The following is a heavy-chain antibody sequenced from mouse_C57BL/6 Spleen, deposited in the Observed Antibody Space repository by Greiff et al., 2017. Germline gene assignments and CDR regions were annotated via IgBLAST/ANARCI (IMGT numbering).Heavy chain of an antibody. D-gene: IGHD2-1*01. J-gene: IGHJ2*01. CDR2: ISSGGSYT. CDR3: ASVYYGNSYFDY. Sequence: EVQLVESGGDLVKPGGSLKLSCAASGFTFSSYGMSWVRQTPDKRLEWVATISSGGSYTYYPDSVKGRFTISRDNAKNTLYLQMSSLKSEDTAMYDCASVYYGNSYFDYWGQGTTLTVSS. V-gene: IGHV5-6*01. CDR1: GFTFSSYG.